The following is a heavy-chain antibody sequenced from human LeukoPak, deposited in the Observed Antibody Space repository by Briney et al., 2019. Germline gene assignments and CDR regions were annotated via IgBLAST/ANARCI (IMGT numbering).Heavy chain of an antibody. J-gene: IGHJ4*02. V-gene: IGHV3-30*04. D-gene: IGHD2-21*02. CDR3: ARDLPNGDIVVVTDYFDY. Sequence: GGSLRLSCAASGFTFSRYVMHWVRQAAGKGLEWVAIISYDGSNEYYADSVKGRFTISRDNSKNTLYLQMNSLRSDDTAVYYCARDLPNGDIVVVTDYFDYWGQGTLVTVSS. CDR1: GFTFSRYV. CDR2: ISYDGSNE.